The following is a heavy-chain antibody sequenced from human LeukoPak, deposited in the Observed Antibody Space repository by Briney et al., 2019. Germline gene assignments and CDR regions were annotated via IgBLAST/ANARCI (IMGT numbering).Heavy chain of an antibody. V-gene: IGHV4-59*08. CDR2: IYYSGST. J-gene: IGHJ4*02. Sequence: SETLFLTCTVSGGSISSYYRSWIRQPPGKGLEWIGYIYYSGSTNYNPSLKSRVTISVDTSKNQFSLKLSSVTAADTAVYYCARLTDSQGEDYWGQGTLVTVSS. CDR1: GGSISSYY. D-gene: IGHD1-26*01. CDR3: ARLTDSQGEDY.